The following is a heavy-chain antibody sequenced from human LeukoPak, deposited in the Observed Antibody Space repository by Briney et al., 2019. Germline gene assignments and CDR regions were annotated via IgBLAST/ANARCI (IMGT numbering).Heavy chain of an antibody. J-gene: IGHJ4*02. CDR2: ISYDGSNK. Sequence: GGSLRLSCAASGFTFSSYGMHWVRQAPGKGLEWVAVISYDGSNKYYADSVKGRFTISRDNSKNTLYLQMNSLRAEDAAVYYCAKGATVTTLDYWGQGTLVTVSS. CDR1: GFTFSSYG. D-gene: IGHD4-17*01. CDR3: AKGATVTTLDY. V-gene: IGHV3-30*18.